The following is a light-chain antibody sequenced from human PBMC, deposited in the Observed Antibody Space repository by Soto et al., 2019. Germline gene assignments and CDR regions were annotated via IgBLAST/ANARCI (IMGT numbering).Light chain of an antibody. CDR2: RAS. CDR1: QNIYYN. V-gene: IGKV3-15*01. CDR3: LQYQNLWS. Sequence: ILMTQSPATVSVSPGESATLSCRASQNIYYNVAWYQHRPGQAPRLLIYRASTRAPGVQARFSGSGSGTEFTLTISSLQPEDFTVYSCLQYQNLWSFGQGTKVEI. J-gene: IGKJ1*01.